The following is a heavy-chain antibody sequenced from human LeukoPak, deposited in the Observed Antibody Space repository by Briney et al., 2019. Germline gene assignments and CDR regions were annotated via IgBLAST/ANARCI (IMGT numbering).Heavy chain of an antibody. CDR3: ARDRGYYYGSGTYTGWFDP. CDR2: ISGSGGST. CDR1: GFTFSSYG. V-gene: IGHV3-23*01. J-gene: IGHJ5*02. Sequence: PGGSLRLSCAASGFTFSSYGMSWVRQAPGKGLEWVSAISGSGGSTYYADSVKGRFTISRDNSKNTLYLQMNSLRAEDTAVYYCARDRGYYYGSGTYTGWFDPWGQGTLVTVSS. D-gene: IGHD3-10*01.